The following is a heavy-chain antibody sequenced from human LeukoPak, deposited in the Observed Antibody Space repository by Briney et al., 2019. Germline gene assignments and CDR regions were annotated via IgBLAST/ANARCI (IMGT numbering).Heavy chain of an antibody. Sequence: SETLSLTCTVSGGSISSYYWSWIRQPPGKGLEWIGYIYYSGSTNYNPSLKSRVTISVDTSKNQFSLKLSSVTAADTAVYYCARTRYGSGSNWGQGTLVTVSS. CDR3: ARTRYGSGSN. CDR1: GGSISSYY. V-gene: IGHV4-59*08. D-gene: IGHD3-10*01. CDR2: IYYSGST. J-gene: IGHJ4*02.